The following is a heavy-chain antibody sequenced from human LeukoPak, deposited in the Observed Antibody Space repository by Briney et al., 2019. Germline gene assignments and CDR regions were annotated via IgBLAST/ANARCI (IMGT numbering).Heavy chain of an antibody. CDR1: GGSISSYY. D-gene: IGHD1-14*01. CDR3: ARGIQDDYGYNRNLFDY. Sequence: SETLSLTCTVSGGSISSYYWSWIRQPPGKGLEWIGYIYYSGSTNYNPSLKSRVTISVDTSKNQFSLKLGSVTAADTAVYYCARGIQDDYGYNRNLFDYWGQGTLVTVSS. CDR2: IYYSGST. J-gene: IGHJ4*02. V-gene: IGHV4-59*01.